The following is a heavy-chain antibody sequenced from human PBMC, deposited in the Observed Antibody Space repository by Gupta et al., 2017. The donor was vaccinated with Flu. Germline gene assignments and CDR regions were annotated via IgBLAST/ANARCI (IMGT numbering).Heavy chain of an antibody. J-gene: IGHJ4*02. D-gene: IGHD6-13*01. CDR1: GFTFRNAW. Sequence: EVQLVESGGGLVKPGGSLRLSCAASGFTFRNAWMSWVRQAPGKGLEWVGRIKSKTDGGTTDYAAPVKGRFTISRDDSKNTLYLQMNSLKTEDTAVYYCTTGGGQQLPPGGFDYWGQGTLVTVSS. CDR2: IKSKTDGGTT. V-gene: IGHV3-15*01. CDR3: TTGGGQQLPPGGFDY.